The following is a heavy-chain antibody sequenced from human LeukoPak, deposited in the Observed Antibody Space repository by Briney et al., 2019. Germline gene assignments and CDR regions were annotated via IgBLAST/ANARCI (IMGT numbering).Heavy chain of an antibody. V-gene: IGHV3-23*01. J-gene: IGHJ6*02. CDR1: GFTFSSYA. CDR3: ARDLLRDGSNYGMDV. CDR2: ISGSGGST. D-gene: IGHD1-26*01. Sequence: GGSLRLSCAASGFTFSSYAMSWVRQAPGKGLEWVSGISGSGGSTYYADSVKGRFTISRDTSKNTLYLQMNSLRAEDTAVYYCARDLLRDGSNYGMDVWGQGTTVTVSS.